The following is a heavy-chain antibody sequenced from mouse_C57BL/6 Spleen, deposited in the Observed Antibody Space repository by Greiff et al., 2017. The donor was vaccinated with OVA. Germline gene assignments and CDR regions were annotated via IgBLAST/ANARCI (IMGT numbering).Heavy chain of an antibody. D-gene: IGHD1-1*01. CDR3: ARSRTTVVPFAY. Sequence: QVQLQQSGAELVRPGTSVKVSCKASGYAFTNYLIEWVKQRPGQGLEWIGVINPGSGGTNYNEKFKGKATLTADKSSSTAYMQLSSLTSEDSAVYFCARSRTTVVPFAYWGQGTLVTVSA. CDR2: INPGSGGT. CDR1: GYAFTNYL. V-gene: IGHV1-54*01. J-gene: IGHJ3*01.